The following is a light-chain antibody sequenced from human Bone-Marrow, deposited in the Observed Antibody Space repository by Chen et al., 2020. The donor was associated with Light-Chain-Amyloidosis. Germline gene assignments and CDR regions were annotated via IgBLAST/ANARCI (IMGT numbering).Light chain of an antibody. CDR2: GAS. CDR3: QQDNNWPPIT. J-gene: IGKJ5*01. CDR1: QSVSSN. V-gene: IGKV3-15*01. Sequence: EIVLTQSPATLSVSRGERATLSCRASQSVSSNLAWYQQKPGQAPRLLIYGASTRATGIPARFSGSGSGTEFTLTISSLQSEDFAVYYCQQDNNWPPITFGQGTRLEIK.